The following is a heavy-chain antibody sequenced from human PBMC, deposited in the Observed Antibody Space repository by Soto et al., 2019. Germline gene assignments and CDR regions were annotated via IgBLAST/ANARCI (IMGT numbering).Heavy chain of an antibody. D-gene: IGHD5-18*01. CDR1: GFTFSNYG. CDR3: AKVRRNRAAMVRYGMDV. J-gene: IGHJ6*02. V-gene: IGHV3-30*18. Sequence: GGSLRLSCEASGFTFSNYGTHWVRQAPGEGLEWVAHISYDGSNEHYADSVKGRFTISRDNSKNTLYLQMNSLRAEDTAVYYCAKVRRNRAAMVRYGMDVWGQGTTVTVSS. CDR2: ISYDGSNE.